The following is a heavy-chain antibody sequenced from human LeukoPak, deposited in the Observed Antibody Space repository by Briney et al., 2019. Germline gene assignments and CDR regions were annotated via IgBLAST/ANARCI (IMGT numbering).Heavy chain of an antibody. D-gene: IGHD2/OR15-2a*01. CDR2: IDPSDSYT. V-gene: IGHV5-10-1*01. Sequence: GESLRISWKGSGYSFTSYWISWVRQMPGKGLEWMGRIDPSDSYTNYSPSFQGHVTISADMSVSTAYLHWSSLKASDTAMYYCARQSYAGEYSAPFDHWGQGTLVTVSS. J-gene: IGHJ4*02. CDR3: ARQSYAGEYSAPFDH. CDR1: GYSFTSYW.